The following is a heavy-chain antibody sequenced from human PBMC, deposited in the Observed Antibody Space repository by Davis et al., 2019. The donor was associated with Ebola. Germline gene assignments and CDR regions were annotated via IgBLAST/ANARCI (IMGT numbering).Heavy chain of an antibody. Sequence: PGGSLRLSCTASGFTSGCCAMNWVRQAPGKGLEWVSGIGSSSNGRHYADSVKGRFTIFRDNSKNTLYLQMNSLRGEDTALYYCAKDERRKPQNMDVWGQGTKVIVSS. V-gene: IGHV3-NL1*01. J-gene: IGHJ6*02. CDR2: IGSSSNGR. CDR1: GFTSGCCA. D-gene: IGHD1-1*01. CDR3: AKDERRKPQNMDV.